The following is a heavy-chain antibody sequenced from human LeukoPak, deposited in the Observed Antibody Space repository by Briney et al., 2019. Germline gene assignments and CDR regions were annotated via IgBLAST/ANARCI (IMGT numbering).Heavy chain of an antibody. D-gene: IGHD3-10*01. CDR2: MYYSGSN. V-gene: IGHV4-39*01. Sequence: SQTLSLTCTVSGGSISSSSYYWGWIRQPPGKGLEWIGSMYYSGSNHYNPSLKSRVTISVDTSKNQFSLKLSSVTAADTAVYYCAKHGGMVGYDAFDIWGQGTMVTVSS. J-gene: IGHJ3*02. CDR3: AKHGGMVGYDAFDI. CDR1: GGSISSSSYY.